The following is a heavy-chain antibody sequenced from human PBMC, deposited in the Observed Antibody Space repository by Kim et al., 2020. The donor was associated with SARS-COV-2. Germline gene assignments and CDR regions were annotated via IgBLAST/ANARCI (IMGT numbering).Heavy chain of an antibody. CDR3: ARVVPVDY. Sequence: SETLSLTCAVYGGSFSGYYWSWIRQPPGKGLEWIGEINHSGSTNYNPSLKSRVTISVDTSKNQFSLKLSSVTAADTAVYYCARVVPVDYWGQGTLVTVSS. J-gene: IGHJ4*02. V-gene: IGHV4-34*01. CDR2: INHSGST. CDR1: GGSFSGYY.